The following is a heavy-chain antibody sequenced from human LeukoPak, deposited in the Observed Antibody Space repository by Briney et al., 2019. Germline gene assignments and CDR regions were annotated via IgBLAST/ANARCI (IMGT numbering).Heavy chain of an antibody. D-gene: IGHD5-24*01. Sequence: GGSLRLSCAASGFTFSDYYMSWIRQAPGKGLEWVSYISSSGSTIYYADSVKGRFTISRDNAKNSLYLQMNSLRAEDTAVYFCAKSLATLRDTFHIWGQGTMVTVSS. CDR2: ISSSGSTI. CDR3: AKSLATLRDTFHI. J-gene: IGHJ3*02. CDR1: GFTFSDYY. V-gene: IGHV3-11*01.